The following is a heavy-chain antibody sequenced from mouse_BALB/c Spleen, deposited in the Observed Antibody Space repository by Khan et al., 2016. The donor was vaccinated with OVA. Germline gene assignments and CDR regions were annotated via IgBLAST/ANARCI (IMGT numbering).Heavy chain of an antibody. CDR1: GYSITSNYA. J-gene: IGHJ4*01. CDR2: ISYSGTT. D-gene: IGHD1-1*01. Sequence: EVQLQESGPGLVKPSQSLSLTCTVTGYSITSNYAWNWIRQFPGNKLEWMGYISYSGTTSYNPYIKSRISITRDTSKNKSFLPLHSLTTQDTATYYCAGGNYYGYAMDYWGQGTSVTVSS. V-gene: IGHV3-2*02. CDR3: AGGNYYGYAMDY.